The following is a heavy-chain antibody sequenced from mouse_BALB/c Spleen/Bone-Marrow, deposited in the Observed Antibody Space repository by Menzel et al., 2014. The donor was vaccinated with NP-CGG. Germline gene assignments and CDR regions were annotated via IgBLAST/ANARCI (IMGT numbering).Heavy chain of an antibody. Sequence: QVQLQQSGAELARPGASVKMSCQASGYTFTRYTMHWEKQRPGQGLEWIGYIIPSSGYTNYNQKFKDKATLTADKSSSTAYMQLSSLTSEDSAVYYCTIRYYAIDYWGQGTSVTVPS. J-gene: IGHJ4*01. CDR3: TIRYYAIDY. D-gene: IGHD1-1*01. CDR1: GYTFTRYT. V-gene: IGHV1-4*01. CDR2: IIPSSGYT.